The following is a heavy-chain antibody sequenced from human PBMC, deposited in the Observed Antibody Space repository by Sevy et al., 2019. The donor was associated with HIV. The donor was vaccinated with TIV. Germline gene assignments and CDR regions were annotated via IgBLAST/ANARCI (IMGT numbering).Heavy chain of an antibody. V-gene: IGHV5-51*01. D-gene: IGHD3-10*01. CDR3: ARHGRITMVRGTLGYYYYYMDV. J-gene: IGHJ6*03. CDR1: GYSFTSYW. CDR2: IYPGDSDT. Sequence: GESLKISCKGSGYSFTSYWIGWVRQMPGKGLEWMGIIYPGDSDTRYSPSFQGQVTISADKSISTAYLQWSSLKASDTAVYYCARHGRITMVRGTLGYYYYYMDVWGKGTTVTVSS.